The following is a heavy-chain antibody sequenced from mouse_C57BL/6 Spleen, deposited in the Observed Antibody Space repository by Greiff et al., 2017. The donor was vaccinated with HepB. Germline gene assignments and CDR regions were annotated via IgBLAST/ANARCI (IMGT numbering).Heavy chain of an antibody. CDR2: IHPNSGST. Sequence: VQLQQPGAELVKPGASVKLSCKASGYTFTSYWMHWVKQRPGQGLEWIGIIHPNSGSTNYNEKFKSKATLTVDKSSSTAYMQLSSLTSEDSAVYYCASYDYGRYYFDYWGQGTTLTVSS. V-gene: IGHV1-64*01. D-gene: IGHD2-4*01. CDR1: GYTFTSYW. J-gene: IGHJ2*01. CDR3: ASYDYGRYYFDY.